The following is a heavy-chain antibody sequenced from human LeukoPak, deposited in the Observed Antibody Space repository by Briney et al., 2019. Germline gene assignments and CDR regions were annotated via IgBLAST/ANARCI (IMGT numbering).Heavy chain of an antibody. CDR3: ARGKSYYYDSSGYHGVDY. Sequence: ASVKVSCKASGYTFTSYGISWVRQAPGQGLEWMGRINPNSGGTNYAQKFQGRVTMTRDTSISTAYMELSRLRSDDTAVYYCARGKSYYYDSSGYHGVDYWGQGTLVTVSS. J-gene: IGHJ4*02. V-gene: IGHV1-2*06. CDR1: GYTFTSYG. D-gene: IGHD3-22*01. CDR2: INPNSGGT.